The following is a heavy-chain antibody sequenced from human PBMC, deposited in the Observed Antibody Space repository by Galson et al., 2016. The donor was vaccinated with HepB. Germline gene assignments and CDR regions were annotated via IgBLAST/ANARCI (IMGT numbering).Heavy chain of an antibody. CDR3: ARLTSDSRIGGYFDY. CDR1: GLIFSNYD. Sequence: SLRLSCAASGLIFSNYDFHWVRQAPGKGLEWVAVISTAGRTKFYAESVKGRLTISRDNSKNTLNLQMDSLRVEDTAVYYCARLTSDSRIGGYFDYWGQGALVTVSS. V-gene: IGHV3-33*05. D-gene: IGHD4-11*01. CDR2: ISTAGRTK. J-gene: IGHJ4*02.